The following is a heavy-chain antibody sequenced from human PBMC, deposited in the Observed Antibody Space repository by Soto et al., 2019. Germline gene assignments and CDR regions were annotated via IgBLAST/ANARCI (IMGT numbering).Heavy chain of an antibody. D-gene: IGHD3-10*01. CDR2: ISSSGEST. CDR1: GFIFSSYA. J-gene: IGHJ4*02. CDR3: TKRLYDNSGSFAY. V-gene: IGHV3-23*01. Sequence: EVELLESGGGLAHPGGSLRLCCAASGFIFSSYAMTWVRQAPGKGLEWGSTISSSGESTYYADSVKGRLTISRDNSKNTLYLQMNSLRAEDTAAYYCTKRLYDNSGSFAYWGQGTLVTVSS.